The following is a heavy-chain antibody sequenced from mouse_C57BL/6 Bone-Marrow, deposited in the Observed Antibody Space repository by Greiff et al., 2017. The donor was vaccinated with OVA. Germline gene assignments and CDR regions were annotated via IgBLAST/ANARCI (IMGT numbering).Heavy chain of an antibody. V-gene: IGHV1-15*01. Sequence: VQLVESGAELVRPGASVTLSCKASGYTFTDYEMHWVKQTPVHGLEWIGAIDPETGGTAYNQKFKGKAILTADKSSSTAYMELRSLTSEDSAVYYCTRQLRLRGWFAYWGQGTLVTVSA. J-gene: IGHJ3*01. CDR3: TRQLRLRGWFAY. CDR1: GYTFTDYE. CDR2: IDPETGGT. D-gene: IGHD3-2*02.